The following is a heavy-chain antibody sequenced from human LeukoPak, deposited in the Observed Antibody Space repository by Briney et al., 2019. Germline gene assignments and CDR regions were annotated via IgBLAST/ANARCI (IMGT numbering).Heavy chain of an antibody. J-gene: IGHJ4*02. CDR1: GFTFSTYA. CDR2: ISSSSSYI. D-gene: IGHD6-13*01. V-gene: IGHV3-21*01. CDR3: ARAPAAGKPSDFDY. Sequence: GRSLRLSCAASGFTFSTYAMNWVRQAPGKGLEWVSSISSSSSYIYYADSVKGRFTISRDNAKNSLYLQMNSLRAEDTAVYYCARAPAAGKPSDFDYWGQGTLVTVSS.